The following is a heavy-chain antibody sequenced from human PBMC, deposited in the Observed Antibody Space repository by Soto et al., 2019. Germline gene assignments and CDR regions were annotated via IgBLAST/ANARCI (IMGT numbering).Heavy chain of an antibody. CDR1: GGTFSSYA. J-gene: IGHJ3*02. CDR2: IIPIFGTA. D-gene: IGHD3-22*01. CDR3: ARGGDSSGDEAAFDI. V-gene: IGHV1-69*13. Sequence: VASVKVCCKASGGTFSSYAISWVRQAPGQGLEWMGGIIPIFGTANYAQKFQGRVTITADESTSTAYMELSSLRSEDTAVYYCARGGDSSGDEAAFDIWGQGTMVTVSS.